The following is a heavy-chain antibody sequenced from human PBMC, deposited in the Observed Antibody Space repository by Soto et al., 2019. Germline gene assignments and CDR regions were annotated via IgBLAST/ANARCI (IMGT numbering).Heavy chain of an antibody. J-gene: IGHJ4*02. CDR1: GFTFSSYA. V-gene: IGHV3-23*01. Sequence: GGSLRLSCAASGFTFSSYAMSWVRQAPGKGLEWVSAISGSGGSTYYADSGKGRFTISRDNSKNTLYLQMNSLRAEDTAVYYCAKSSYRVVTAIDYWGQGTLVTVSS. CDR2: ISGSGGST. D-gene: IGHD2-21*02. CDR3: AKSSYRVVTAIDY.